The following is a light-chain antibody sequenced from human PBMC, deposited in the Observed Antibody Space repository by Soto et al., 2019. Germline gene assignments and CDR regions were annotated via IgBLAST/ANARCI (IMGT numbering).Light chain of an antibody. CDR3: QQYCDSPYT. CDR1: QSVSSTH. CDR2: GAS. J-gene: IGKJ2*01. Sequence: EIVLTQSPGTLSLSPGERATLSCRASQSVSSTHLAWYQQIPGQAPRLLIYGASSSATGIADRFSGGGSGTDFTLTISRLEPEDFAVYYCQQYCDSPYTFGQGTNLEIK. V-gene: IGKV3-20*01.